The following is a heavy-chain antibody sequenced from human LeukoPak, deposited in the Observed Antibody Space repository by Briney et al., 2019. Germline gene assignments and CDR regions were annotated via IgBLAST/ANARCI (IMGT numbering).Heavy chain of an antibody. CDR1: GYTFTVYY. CDR2: INPNSGGT. V-gene: IGHV1-2*02. CDR3: ARSTYEVSWFDP. J-gene: IGHJ5*02. D-gene: IGHD3-3*01. Sequence: GASVKVSCKASGYTFTVYYMHWVRQAPGQGLEWMGWINPNSGGTNYAQKFQGRVTMTRDTSISTAYMELSRLRSDDTAVYYCARSTYEVSWFDPWGQGTLVTVSS.